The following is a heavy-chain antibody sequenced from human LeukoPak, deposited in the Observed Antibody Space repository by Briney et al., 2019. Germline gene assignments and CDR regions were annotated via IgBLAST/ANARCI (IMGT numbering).Heavy chain of an antibody. CDR1: GFTFSSYS. Sequence: GGSPRLSCAASGFTFSSYSMNWVRQAPGKGLEWVSFISSSSSYIYYADSVKGRFTLSRDNAKNSLYLQMNSLRAEDTAVYYCARAGGGSYFDYWGQGTLVTVSS. J-gene: IGHJ4*02. V-gene: IGHV3-21*01. CDR3: ARAGGGSYFDY. D-gene: IGHD1-26*01. CDR2: ISSSSSYI.